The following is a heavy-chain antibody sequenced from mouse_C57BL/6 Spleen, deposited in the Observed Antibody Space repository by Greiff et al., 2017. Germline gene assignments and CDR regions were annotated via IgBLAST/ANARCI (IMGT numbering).Heavy chain of an antibody. V-gene: IGHV1-26*01. J-gene: IGHJ2*01. CDR2: INPNNGGT. Sequence: VQLQQSGPELVKPGASVKISCKASGYTFTDYYMNWVKQSHGKSLEWIGDINPNNGGTSYNQKFKGKATLTVDKSSSTAYMELRSLTSEDSAVYYCARPYYDYEGGYFDYWGQGTTLTVSS. D-gene: IGHD2-4*01. CDR3: ARPYYDYEGGYFDY. CDR1: GYTFTDYY.